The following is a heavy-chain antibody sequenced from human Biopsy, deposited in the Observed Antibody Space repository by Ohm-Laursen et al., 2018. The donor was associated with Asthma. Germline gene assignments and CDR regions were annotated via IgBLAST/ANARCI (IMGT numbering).Heavy chain of an antibody. J-gene: IGHJ4*02. CDR2: IYYSGTT. V-gene: IGHV4-39*01. CDR1: SGSGGYMRSGNYY. D-gene: IGHD2-2*01. Sequence: SDTLSLTCSLSSGSGGYMRSGNYYWGWIRQPPGKGLEWIGSIYYSGTTYYNPSLESRVTISVDTSKNQFSLILSSVTAADTAVYYCARHDHRWDTYADFWGQGTLVTVSS. CDR3: ARHDHRWDTYADF.